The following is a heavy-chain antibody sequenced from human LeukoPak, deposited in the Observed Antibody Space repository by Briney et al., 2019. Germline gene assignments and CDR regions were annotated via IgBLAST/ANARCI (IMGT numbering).Heavy chain of an antibody. J-gene: IGHJ4*02. CDR1: GGSISSYY. CDR2: IHYSGNT. Sequence: PSETLSLTCTVSGGSISSYYWSWIRQPPGKGLEWIGYIHYSGNTNYNPSLTSRVTISVDTSKNQFSLKLSSVTAADTAVYYCARSHSLWTSFEYWGQGIPVTVSS. D-gene: IGHD3/OR15-3a*01. V-gene: IGHV4-59*01. CDR3: ARSHSLWTSFEY.